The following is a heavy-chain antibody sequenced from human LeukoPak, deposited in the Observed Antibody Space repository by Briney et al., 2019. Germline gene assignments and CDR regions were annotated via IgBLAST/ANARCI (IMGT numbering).Heavy chain of an antibody. CDR3: ARMYYYGSGSYWYYFDY. CDR2: IYYSGGT. Sequence: PSETLSLTCTVPGGSVSSGSYYWSWIRQPPGKGLEGVGYIYYSGGTNYNPSLKSRVTISVDTSKNQFSLKLSSVTAAGTAVYYCARMYYYGSGSYWYYFDYWGQGTLVTVSS. V-gene: IGHV4-61*01. CDR1: GGSVSSGSYY. D-gene: IGHD3-10*01. J-gene: IGHJ4*02.